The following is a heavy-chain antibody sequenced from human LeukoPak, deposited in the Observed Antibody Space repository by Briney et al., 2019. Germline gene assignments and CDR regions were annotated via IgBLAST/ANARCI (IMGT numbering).Heavy chain of an antibody. V-gene: IGHV3-33*06. CDR2: IWYDGSNK. CDR3: AKRSSGGIGVDY. CDR1: GFTFSSYG. D-gene: IGHD3-16*01. Sequence: GRSLRLSCAASGFTFSSYGMHRVRQAPGKGLEWAAVIWYDGSNKYYADSVKGRFTISRDNPKNTLYLQMNSLRAEDTAVYYCAKRSSGGIGVDYWGQGTLVTVSS. J-gene: IGHJ4*02.